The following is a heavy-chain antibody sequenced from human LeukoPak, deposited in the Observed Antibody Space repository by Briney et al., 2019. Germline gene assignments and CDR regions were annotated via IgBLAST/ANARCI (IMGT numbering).Heavy chain of an antibody. Sequence: GGSLRLTCAASGFTFTNYGMSWVRQAPGKGLEWVSGISGSGEGTDYADSVKGRFTISRDNSKNTLYVQMNSLRAEDTAVYYCAKDLNYDVSGGDDAFDIWGQGTMVTVSS. CDR3: AKDLNYDVSGGDDAFDI. CDR2: ISGSGEGT. D-gene: IGHD3-10*01. CDR1: GFTFTNYG. V-gene: IGHV3-23*01. J-gene: IGHJ3*02.